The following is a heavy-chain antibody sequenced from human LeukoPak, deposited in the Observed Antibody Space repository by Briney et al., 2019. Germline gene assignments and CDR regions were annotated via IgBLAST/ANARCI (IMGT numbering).Heavy chain of an antibody. J-gene: IGHJ3*02. CDR1: GFTFSSYS. CDR2: ISSSSSYI. V-gene: IGHV3-21*01. D-gene: IGHD4-17*01. Sequence: GGSLRLSCAASGFTFSSYSMNWVRQAPGKGLEWVSSISSSSSYIYYADSVKGRFTISRDNAKNSLYLQMNSLRAEDTAVYYCARAGGHYGADAFDIWGQGTMVTVSS. CDR3: ARAGGHYGADAFDI.